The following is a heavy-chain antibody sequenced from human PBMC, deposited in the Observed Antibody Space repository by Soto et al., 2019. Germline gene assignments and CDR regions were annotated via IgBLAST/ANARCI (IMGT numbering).Heavy chain of an antibody. Sequence: GGSLRLSCAASGFTFSTYGMHWVRQAPGKGLQWVAVISYDGDNKYYAGSVKGRFTISRDNSKNTLDLQMNSLRGEDTAVYYCAKEYSGYYYYYYMDVWGKGTTVTVSS. J-gene: IGHJ6*03. CDR1: GFTFSTYG. CDR3: AKEYSGYYYYYYMDV. V-gene: IGHV3-30*18. D-gene: IGHD1-26*01. CDR2: ISYDGDNK.